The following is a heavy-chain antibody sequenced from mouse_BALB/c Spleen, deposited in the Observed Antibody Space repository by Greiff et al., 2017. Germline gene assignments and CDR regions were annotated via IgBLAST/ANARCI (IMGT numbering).Heavy chain of an antibody. J-gene: IGHJ1*01. D-gene: IGHD1-1*01. Sequence: EVQRVESGGGLVKPGGSLKLSCAASGFTFSDYYMYWVRQTPEKRLEWVATISDGGSYTYYPDSVKGRFTISRDNAKNNLYLQMSSLKSEDTAMYYCARGRDYYGSSYGYFDVWGAGTTVTVSS. CDR1: GFTFSDYY. V-gene: IGHV5-4*02. CDR2: ISDGGSYT. CDR3: ARGRDYYGSSYGYFDV.